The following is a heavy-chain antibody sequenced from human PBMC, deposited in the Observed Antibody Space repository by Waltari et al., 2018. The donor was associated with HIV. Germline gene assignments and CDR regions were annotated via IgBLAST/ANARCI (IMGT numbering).Heavy chain of an antibody. CDR2: IASSSSSYI. V-gene: IGHV3-21*01. D-gene: IGHD5-12*01. Sequence: EVQLVESGGGLVKPGGSLSLSCAGSGFPFRSYIMNWVRQAPGKGLEWVSSIASSSSSYIYYAESVRGRFTISRDNAKNSLYLQMSSLRAEDTAVYYCAREMATVYVDYWGQGTLVTVSP. J-gene: IGHJ4*02. CDR1: GFPFRSYI. CDR3: AREMATVYVDY.